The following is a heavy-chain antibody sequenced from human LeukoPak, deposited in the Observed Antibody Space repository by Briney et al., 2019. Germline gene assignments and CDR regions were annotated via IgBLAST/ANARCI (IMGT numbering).Heavy chain of an antibody. CDR2: IYSGGST. Sequence: GGSLRLSCAASGFTFSSYAMSWVRQAPGKGLEWVSVIYSGGSTYYADSVKGRFTISRDNSKNTLYLQMNSLRAEDTAVYYCARKSPVNAFDIWGQGTMVTVSS. CDR3: ARKSPVNAFDI. V-gene: IGHV3-66*01. CDR1: GFTFSSYA. J-gene: IGHJ3*02.